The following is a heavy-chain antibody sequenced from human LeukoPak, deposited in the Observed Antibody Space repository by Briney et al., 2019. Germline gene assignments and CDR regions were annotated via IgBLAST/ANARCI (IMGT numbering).Heavy chain of an antibody. D-gene: IGHD6-13*01. CDR1: GGSISSSSYY. V-gene: IGHV4-39*07. J-gene: IGHJ4*02. CDR3: ARDMGSIAAAGTVY. Sequence: SETLSLTCTVSGGSISSSSYYWGWIRQPPGKGLEWIGSIYYSGSTYYNPSLKSRVTISVDTSKNQFSLKLSSVTTADTAVYYCARDMGSIAAAGTVYWGQGTLVTVSS. CDR2: IYYSGST.